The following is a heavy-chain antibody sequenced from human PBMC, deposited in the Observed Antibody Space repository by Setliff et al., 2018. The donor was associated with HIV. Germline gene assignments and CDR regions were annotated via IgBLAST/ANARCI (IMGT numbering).Heavy chain of an antibody. J-gene: IGHJ4*02. Sequence: GGSLRLSCAASKFTFSNYGIHWVRQAPGKGLEWVAVIWNDGSKTYYADSVKGRFTVSRDNSKNTLYLQMSSLRAEDTAVYYCTRGHYSTFGWGQGTLVTVSS. CDR1: KFTFSNYG. V-gene: IGHV3-33*01. D-gene: IGHD2-21*01. CDR2: IWNDGSKT. CDR3: TRGHYSTFG.